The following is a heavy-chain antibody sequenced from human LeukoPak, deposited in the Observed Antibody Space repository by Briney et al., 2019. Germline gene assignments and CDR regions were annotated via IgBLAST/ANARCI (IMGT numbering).Heavy chain of an antibody. D-gene: IGHD2-2*01. V-gene: IGHV4-30-2*01. J-gene: IGHJ4*02. CDR3: AREGLGYCSSTSCPYFDY. CDR2: IYHSGST. CDR1: GGSISSGGYY. Sequence: PSETLSLTCTVSGGSISSGGYYWSWIRQPPGKGLEWIGYIYHSGSTYYNPSLKSRVTISVDRSKNQFSLKLSSVTAADTAVYYCAREGLGYCSSTSCPYFDYWGQGTLVTVSS.